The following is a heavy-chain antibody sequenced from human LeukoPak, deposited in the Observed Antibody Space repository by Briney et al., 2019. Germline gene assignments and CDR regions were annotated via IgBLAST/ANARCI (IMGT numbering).Heavy chain of an antibody. D-gene: IGHD6-19*01. CDR2: IYYSGST. CDR3: ARAPVSGWFNWFDP. Sequence: PSETLSLTCTVSGGSISSYYWSGIRQPPGKGLEWIGYIYYSGSTNYNPSLKSRVTISVDTSKNQFSLKLSSVTAADTAVYYCARAPVSGWFNWFDPWGQGTLVTVSS. J-gene: IGHJ5*02. CDR1: GGSISSYY. V-gene: IGHV4-59*01.